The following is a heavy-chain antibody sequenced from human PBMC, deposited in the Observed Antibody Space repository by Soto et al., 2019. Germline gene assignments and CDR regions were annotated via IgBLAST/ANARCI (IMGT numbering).Heavy chain of an antibody. CDR3: ARGGGIGVAGSAAFDL. V-gene: IGHV1-2*02. D-gene: IGHD3-3*01. Sequence: QLHLVPSGAVVKKPGASVTVSCSASGYPVTAYYMHWVRQAPGRGLEWMGGINPATGAAKYTQTFQGRVPMTRVAAASADIMVLSCPTSEDKAFFYCARGGGIGVAGSAAFDLWCQGTLLTVSS. CDR1: GYPVTAYY. CDR2: INPATGAA. J-gene: IGHJ3*01.